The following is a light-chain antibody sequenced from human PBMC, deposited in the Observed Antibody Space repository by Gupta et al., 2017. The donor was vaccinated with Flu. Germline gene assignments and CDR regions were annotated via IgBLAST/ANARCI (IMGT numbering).Light chain of an antibody. Sequence: APDLLIYFATVLQRGVPSRFSGSGSGTGFTLTISSLRPEDFATDYCQHAFNFPYSFGLGTKVEFK. CDR2: FAT. J-gene: IGKJ2*01. CDR3: QHAFNFPYS. V-gene: IGKV1-12*01.